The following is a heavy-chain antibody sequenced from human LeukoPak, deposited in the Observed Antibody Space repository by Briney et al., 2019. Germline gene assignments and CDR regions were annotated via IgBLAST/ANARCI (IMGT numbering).Heavy chain of an antibody. CDR2: INPSGDST. J-gene: IGHJ2*01. Sequence: ASVKVSCKTSGYTFTNYYMHWVRQAPGQGLEWMGIINPSGDSTSYAQKFQGRVTMTRDTSTSTVYMDLSSLRSEDTAVYYCARDSQGNFDLWGRGTLVTVSS. V-gene: IGHV1-46*01. CDR1: GYTFTNYY. CDR3: ARDSQGNFDL.